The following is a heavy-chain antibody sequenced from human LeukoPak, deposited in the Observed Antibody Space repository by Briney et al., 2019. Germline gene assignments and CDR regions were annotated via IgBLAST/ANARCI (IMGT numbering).Heavy chain of an antibody. V-gene: IGHV3-30*04. CDR2: ISYDGNNK. D-gene: IGHD1-7*01. Sequence: GGSLRLSCAASGFTFSTYAMHWVRQAPGKGLEWATLISYDGNNKYYADSVKGRFTISRDNARNSLYLQMNSLRAEDTAVYYCARDRDWNSGFDYWGQGTLVTVSS. J-gene: IGHJ4*02. CDR1: GFTFSTYA. CDR3: ARDRDWNSGFDY.